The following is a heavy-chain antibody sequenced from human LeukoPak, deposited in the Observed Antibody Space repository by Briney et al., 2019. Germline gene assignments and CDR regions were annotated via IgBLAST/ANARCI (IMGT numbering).Heavy chain of an antibody. D-gene: IGHD3-3*01. V-gene: IGHV3-21*01. Sequence: GGSLRLSCTGTGFVFSTSSMGWVRQAPGKGLEWVSGISASSSYMYYAESVRGRFTISRDNARNSVYLQMNSLRAEDTAVYYCARSYDFWSGYSDRQWGQGTLVTVSS. CDR1: GFVFSTSS. CDR3: ARSYDFWSGYSDRQ. CDR2: ISASSSYM. J-gene: IGHJ4*02.